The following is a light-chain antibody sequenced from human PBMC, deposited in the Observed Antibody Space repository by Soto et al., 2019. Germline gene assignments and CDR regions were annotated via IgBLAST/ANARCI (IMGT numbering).Light chain of an antibody. CDR1: SGHSSYA. V-gene: IGLV4-69*01. CDR3: HTWGTGIHVV. J-gene: IGLJ2*01. Sequence: QLVLTQSPSASASLGASVKLPGTLSSGHSSYAIAWHQQQPEKGPRYFMKLDRDGSHTKGDAIPDRLSGSSSGAERYLTISSLQSEDEADYYCHTWGTGIHVVFGGGTKLTVL. CDR2: LDRDGSH.